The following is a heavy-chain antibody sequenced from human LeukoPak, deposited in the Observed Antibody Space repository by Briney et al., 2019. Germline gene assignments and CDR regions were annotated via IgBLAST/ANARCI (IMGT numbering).Heavy chain of an antibody. Sequence: SETLSLTCAVYGGSFSGYYWSWIRQPPGKGLEWIGEINHSGSTNYNPSLKSRVTISVDTSKNQFSLKLSSVTAADTAVYYCARGRDIVVVPAANRDFFDYWGQGTLVTVSS. CDR1: GGSFSGYY. CDR2: INHSGST. D-gene: IGHD2-2*01. V-gene: IGHV4-34*01. CDR3: ARGRDIVVVPAANRDFFDY. J-gene: IGHJ4*02.